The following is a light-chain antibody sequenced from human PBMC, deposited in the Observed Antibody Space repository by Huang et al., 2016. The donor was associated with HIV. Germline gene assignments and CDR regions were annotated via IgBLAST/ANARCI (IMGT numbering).Light chain of an antibody. Sequence: DIILTQSPLSLSVTPGEPASISCRSSQSLLHSYGYNFLQWYVQKPGQSPQLLISLGSDRASGVPDRFTGSGSGTDCTLEISNVEAEDVGIYYCMQSLQTPYTFGPGTKVDF. CDR2: LGS. CDR3: MQSLQTPYT. J-gene: IGKJ3*01. V-gene: IGKV2-28*01. CDR1: QSLLHSYGYNF.